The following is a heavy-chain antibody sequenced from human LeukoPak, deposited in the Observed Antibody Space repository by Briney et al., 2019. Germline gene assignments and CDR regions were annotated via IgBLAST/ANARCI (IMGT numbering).Heavy chain of an antibody. D-gene: IGHD5-18*01. CDR2: ISSSGSTI. Sequence: PGGSLRLSCAASVFTFSDYYMSWLRQAPGKGLEWVLYISSSGSTIYYADSVKGRFTISRDNAKNSLYLQMNSLRAEDTAVYYCARSRLYRSSGYSYGYWGQGTLVTVSS. CDR3: ARSRLYRSSGYSYGY. V-gene: IGHV3-11*01. J-gene: IGHJ4*02. CDR1: VFTFSDYY.